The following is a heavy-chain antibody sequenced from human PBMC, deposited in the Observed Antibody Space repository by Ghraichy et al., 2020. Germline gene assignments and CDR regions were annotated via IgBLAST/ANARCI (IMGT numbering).Heavy chain of an antibody. Sequence: ISGYDGNKRYAQKVQDRIIMTTDTSTSTAYMELRSLRYDDTTVYYCARDDALWYFDYWGQGTLVTVSS. CDR2: ISGYDGNK. J-gene: IGHJ4*02. D-gene: IGHD3-16*01. V-gene: IGHV1-18*01. CDR3: ARDDALWYFDY.